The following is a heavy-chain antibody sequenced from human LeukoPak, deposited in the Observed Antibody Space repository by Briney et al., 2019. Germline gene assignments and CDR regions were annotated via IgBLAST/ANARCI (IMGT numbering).Heavy chain of an antibody. CDR2: INPSGGST. CDR3: ARAGGGGYDWGLDY. D-gene: IGHD5-12*01. J-gene: IGHJ4*02. CDR1: GYTFTSYY. Sequence: GASVKVSCKASGYTFTSYYMHWVRQAPGQGLEWMGIINPSGGSTSYAQKFQGRVTMTRDTSISTAYMELSRLRSDDTAVYYCARAGGGGYDWGLDYWGQGTLVTVSS. V-gene: IGHV1-46*01.